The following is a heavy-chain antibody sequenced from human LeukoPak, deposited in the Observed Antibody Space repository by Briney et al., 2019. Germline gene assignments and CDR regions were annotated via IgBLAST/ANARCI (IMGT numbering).Heavy chain of an antibody. D-gene: IGHD3-22*01. V-gene: IGHV4-4*07. J-gene: IGHJ4*02. CDR2: IYTSGST. Sequence: PSETPSLTCTVSGGSISSYYWSWIRQPAGKGLEWIGRIYTSGSTNYNPSLKSRVTMSVDTSKNQFSLKLSSVTAADTAVYYCARGADSSGYQLPFDYWGQGTLVTVSS. CDR3: ARGADSSGYQLPFDY. CDR1: GGSISSYY.